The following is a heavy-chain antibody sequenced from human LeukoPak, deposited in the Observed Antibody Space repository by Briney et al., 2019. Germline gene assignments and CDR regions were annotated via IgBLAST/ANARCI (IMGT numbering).Heavy chain of an antibody. CDR1: GFPFTHHG. Sequence: GASVRVSCKASGFPFTHHGITWVRQAPGQGLEWMGWISGYNGDTTYAQNFQGRVTLTTDTSTSTAYMELRSLRSDDTAVYYCARGPTNTSGRYAYFDYWGQGTLVTVSS. V-gene: IGHV1-18*01. CDR2: ISGYNGDT. CDR3: ARGPTNTSGRYAYFDY. D-gene: IGHD6-19*01. J-gene: IGHJ4*02.